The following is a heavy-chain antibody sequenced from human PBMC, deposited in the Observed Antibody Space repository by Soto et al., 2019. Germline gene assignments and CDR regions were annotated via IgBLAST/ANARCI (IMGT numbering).Heavy chain of an antibody. J-gene: IGHJ6*02. Sequence: GGSLRLSCAASGFTFSNYAMHWVRQAPGKGLEWVAGISYDGSNKYYADSVKGRFTISRDNSKNTLYLQMNSLRAEDTAVYYWARSLIGSGSYWYYYGMDVWGQGTTVTVSS. CDR3: ARSLIGSGSYWYYYGMDV. CDR2: ISYDGSNK. D-gene: IGHD3-10*01. CDR1: GFTFSNYA. V-gene: IGHV3-30*04.